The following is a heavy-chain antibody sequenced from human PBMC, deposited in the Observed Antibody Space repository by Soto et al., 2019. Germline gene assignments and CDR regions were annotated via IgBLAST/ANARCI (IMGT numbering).Heavy chain of an antibody. Sequence: PSETLSLTCTVSGDSVTSGNYCWNWIRQPPGKGQEWIGYMYYSGRTDYNPSLKSRVTLSVDASKNQLSLQLTSVTAADTALYFCARTDSSGRWAALYWGQGILVTVSS. D-gene: IGHD3-22*01. CDR1: GDSVTSGNYC. J-gene: IGHJ4*02. CDR3: ARTDSSGRWAALY. CDR2: MYYSGRT. V-gene: IGHV4-61*01.